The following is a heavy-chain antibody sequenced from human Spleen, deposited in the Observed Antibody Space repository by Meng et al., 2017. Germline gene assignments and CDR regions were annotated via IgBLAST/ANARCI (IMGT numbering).Heavy chain of an antibody. V-gene: IGHV3-33*01. Sequence: GESLKISCAASGFPFSSYGIHWVRQAPGKGLEWVAVIWYDGRNKYYADSVKGRFTISRDNSKNTLYLQMNSLRAEDTAVYYCARDFFFGVRGVTYFFDYWGQGTLVTVSS. J-gene: IGHJ4*02. D-gene: IGHD3-10*01. CDR2: IWYDGRNK. CDR1: GFPFSSYG. CDR3: ARDFFFGVRGVTYFFDY.